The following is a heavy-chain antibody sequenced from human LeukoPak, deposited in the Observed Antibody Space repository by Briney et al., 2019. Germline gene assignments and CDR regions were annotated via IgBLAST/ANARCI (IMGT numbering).Heavy chain of an antibody. CDR2: INGDGSST. V-gene: IGHV3-74*01. J-gene: IGHJ5*02. CDR1: GFTFSSYW. CDR3: ARGPASLVALNWFDP. Sequence: PGGSLRLSCAASGFTFSSYWMRWVRHAPGKGLVWVSRINGDGSSTSYADSVEGRFTISRDNAKNTLYLQMNSLRAEYTAVYYCARGPASLVALNWFDPWGQGTLVTVSS. D-gene: IGHD2-8*02.